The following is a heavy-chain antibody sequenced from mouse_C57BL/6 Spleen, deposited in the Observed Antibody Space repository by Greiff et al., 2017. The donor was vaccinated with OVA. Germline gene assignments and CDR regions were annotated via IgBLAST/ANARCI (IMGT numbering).Heavy chain of an antibody. Sequence: LVESGAELARPGASVKLSCKASGYTFTSYGISWVKQRTGQGLEWIGEIYPRSGNTYYNEKFKGKATLTADKSSSTAYMELRSLTSEDSAVYFCARKEDYGYDGFDYWGQGTTLTVSS. D-gene: IGHD2-2*01. J-gene: IGHJ2*01. CDR1: GYTFTSYG. CDR3: ARKEDYGYDGFDY. V-gene: IGHV1-81*01. CDR2: IYPRSGNT.